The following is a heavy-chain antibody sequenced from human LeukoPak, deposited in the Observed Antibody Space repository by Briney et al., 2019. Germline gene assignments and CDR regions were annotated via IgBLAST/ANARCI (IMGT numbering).Heavy chain of an antibody. V-gene: IGHV5-51*01. Sequence: GESLKISCKGSGYSFTSYWIGWVRQMPGKGLGWMGIIYPGDSDTRYSPSFQGQVTISADKSISTAYLQWSSLKASDTAMYYCARPLYYYDSSGEFDYWGQGTLVTVSS. CDR1: GYSFTSYW. J-gene: IGHJ4*02. CDR3: ARPLYYYDSSGEFDY. CDR2: IYPGDSDT. D-gene: IGHD3-22*01.